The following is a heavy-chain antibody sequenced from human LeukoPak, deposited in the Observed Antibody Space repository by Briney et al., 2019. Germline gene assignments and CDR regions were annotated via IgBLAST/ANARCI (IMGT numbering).Heavy chain of an antibody. Sequence: GASVKVSCKASGYTFTDYYLHWVRQAPGQGLERMGRINTNSGGTNYAPKFQGRVTMTRDTSISTAYMELSSLKFDDTAVYYCAPATYIFDHWGRGTLVTVSS. CDR3: APATYIFDH. CDR2: INTNSGGT. D-gene: IGHD4-11*01. CDR1: GYTFTDYY. J-gene: IGHJ4*02. V-gene: IGHV1-2*06.